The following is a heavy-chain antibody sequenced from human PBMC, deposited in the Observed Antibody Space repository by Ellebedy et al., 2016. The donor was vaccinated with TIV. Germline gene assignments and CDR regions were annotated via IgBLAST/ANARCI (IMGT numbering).Heavy chain of an antibody. D-gene: IGHD3-16*02. V-gene: IGHV1-18*01. J-gene: IGHJ4*02. CDR2: ITTYNGNT. CDR1: GYTFTSYG. CDR3: GRVVSDYIWGSYRLDN. Sequence: ASVKVSCKASGYTFTSYGISWVRQAPGQGLEWMGWITTYNGNTDYAQKVQGRVTMTTDTSTSTAYMELRSLRSDDTAVYFCGRVVSDYIWGSYRLDNWGQGTLVTVSS.